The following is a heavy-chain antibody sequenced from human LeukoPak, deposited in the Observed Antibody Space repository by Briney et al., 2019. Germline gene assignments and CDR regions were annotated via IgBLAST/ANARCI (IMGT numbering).Heavy chain of an antibody. J-gene: IGHJ4*02. Sequence: GRSLRLSCAASGFTIGSYAMSWVRRAPGKGLEWVSSISAGSGSTFYADSVKGRFTISRDNSNNTLYLQMNTPRAEDTAVYYCAPHPPRDCWGQGTLVTVSS. V-gene: IGHV3-23*01. CDR3: APHPPRDC. CDR2: ISAGSGST. CDR1: GFTIGSYA.